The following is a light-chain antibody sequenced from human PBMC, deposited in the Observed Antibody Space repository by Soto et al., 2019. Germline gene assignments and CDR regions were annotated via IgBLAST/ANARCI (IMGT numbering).Light chain of an antibody. J-gene: IGKJ1*01. V-gene: IGKV3-15*01. Sequence: EIVMTQSPATLSVSPGERATLSCRASQSDSSNLAWYQERPGQAPRLLIYGASTRATGIPARFSGSGSGTEFTLTISSLQSEDFVVYYCQQYNNWPRTFGQGTKVEIK. CDR3: QQYNNWPRT. CDR1: QSDSSN. CDR2: GAS.